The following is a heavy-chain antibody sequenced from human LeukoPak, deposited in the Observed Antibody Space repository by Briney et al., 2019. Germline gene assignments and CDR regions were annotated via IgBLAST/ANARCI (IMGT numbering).Heavy chain of an antibody. V-gene: IGHV3-30-3*01. CDR1: GFTFSSYA. D-gene: IGHD3-22*01. Sequence: GRSLRLSCAASGFTFSSYAMHWVRQAPGNGLEWVAVISYDGSNKYYADSVKGRFTISRDNSKNTPYLQMNSLRAEDTAVYYCARDLHNYYDNSGYFSYWGQGTLVTVSS. CDR3: ARDLHNYYDNSGYFSY. J-gene: IGHJ4*02. CDR2: ISYDGSNK.